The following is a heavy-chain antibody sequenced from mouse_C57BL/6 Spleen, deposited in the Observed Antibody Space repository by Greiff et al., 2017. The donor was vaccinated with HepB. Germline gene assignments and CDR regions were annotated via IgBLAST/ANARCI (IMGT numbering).Heavy chain of an antibody. CDR2: IYPGSGNT. CDR3: ARSDYYYAMDY. J-gene: IGHJ4*01. Sequence: VKLMESGAELVRPGASVKLSCKASGYTFADYSINWVKQRPGQGLEWIARIYPGSGNTYYNEKFKGKATLTAEKSSSTAYMQLSSMTSEDSAVYFCARSDYYYAMDYWGQGTSVTVSS. CDR1: GYTFADYS. V-gene: IGHV1-76*01.